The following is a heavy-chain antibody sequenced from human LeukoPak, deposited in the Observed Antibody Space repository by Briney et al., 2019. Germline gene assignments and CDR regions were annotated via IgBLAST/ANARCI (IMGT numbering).Heavy chain of an antibody. V-gene: IGHV4-34*01. CDR1: GGSFSGYY. D-gene: IGHD2-21*01. CDR2: INHSGST. J-gene: IGHJ5*02. CDR3: AGQSEIEGWFDP. Sequence: SETLSLTCAVYGGSFSGYYWSWIRQPPGKGLEWIGEINHSGSTNYNPSLKSRVTISVDTSKNQSSLKLSSVTAADTAVYYCAGQSEIEGWFDPWGQGTLVTVSS.